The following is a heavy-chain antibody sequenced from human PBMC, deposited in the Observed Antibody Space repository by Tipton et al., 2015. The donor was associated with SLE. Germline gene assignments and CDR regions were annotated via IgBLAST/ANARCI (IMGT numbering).Heavy chain of an antibody. V-gene: IGHV1-69*01. CDR1: GGTFSNFA. J-gene: IGHJ2*01. D-gene: IGHD5-24*01. Sequence: QSGPEVKKPGSSVKVSCKASGGTFSNFAISWVRQAPGQGLEWMGEIIPIFGTPNSAQKFQGRVTITADEVTSTAYMGLSSLRPEDTAVYSCARRRWLQLDWYFDLWGGGILVTVSS. CDR3: ARRRWLQLDWYFDL. CDR2: IIPIFGTP.